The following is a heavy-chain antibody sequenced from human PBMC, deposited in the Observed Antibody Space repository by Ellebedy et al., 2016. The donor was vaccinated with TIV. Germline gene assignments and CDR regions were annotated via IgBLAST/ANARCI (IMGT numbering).Heavy chain of an antibody. CDR1: GGPFSSYA. CDR2: IIPIVGIA. Sequence: AASVKVSCKASGGPFSSYAISWVRQAPGQGLEWMGRIIPIVGIANYAQKFQGRVTITADKSTSTAYMELSSLRSEDTAVYYCARSHFGGSYGMDVWGQGTTVTVSS. CDR3: ARSHFGGSYGMDV. J-gene: IGHJ6*02. V-gene: IGHV1-69*04. D-gene: IGHD3-16*01.